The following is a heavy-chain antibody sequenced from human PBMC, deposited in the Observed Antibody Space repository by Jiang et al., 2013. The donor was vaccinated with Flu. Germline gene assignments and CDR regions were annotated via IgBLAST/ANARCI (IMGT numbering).Heavy chain of an antibody. J-gene: IGHJ4*02. V-gene: IGHV1-46*01. CDR3: ARDRHGSHSLSVYFDF. CDR1: GYTFSNYY. CDR2: INPSAANT. Sequence: GAEVKKPGASVKVSCKASGYTFSNYYMHWVRQAPGQGLEWMGMINPSAANTRYAQKFQDRVTMTRDTSTSTVYMELSSLRSEDTAVYYCARDRHGSHSLSVYFDFWGQGTLVTVSS. D-gene: IGHD1-26*01.